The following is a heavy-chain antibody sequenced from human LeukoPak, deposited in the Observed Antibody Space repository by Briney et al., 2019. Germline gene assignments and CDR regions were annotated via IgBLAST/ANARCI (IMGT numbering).Heavy chain of an antibody. J-gene: IGHJ5*02. D-gene: IGHD5-18*01. CDR1: GYTFTAYY. CDR3: ARDHSRRLQLREGNWFDP. Sequence: GSPVKVSCKASGYTFTAYYMHSVRQAPGQGLEWMGWSNPNSCGTNSAQQFQRRVTLSRHTSISTDYRELSRLRSDDTAVYYCARDHSRRLQLREGNWFDPWGQGTLVTVSS. CDR2: SNPNSCGT. V-gene: IGHV1-2*02.